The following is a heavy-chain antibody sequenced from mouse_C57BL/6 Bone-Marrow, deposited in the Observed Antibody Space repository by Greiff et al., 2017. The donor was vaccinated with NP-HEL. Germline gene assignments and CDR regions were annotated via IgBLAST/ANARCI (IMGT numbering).Heavy chain of an antibody. CDR1: GFTFSDYG. Sequence: EVQLVESGGGLVKPGGSLKLSCAASGFTFSDYGMHWVRQAPEKGLEWVAYISSGSSTIYYADTVKGRFTISRDNAKNTLFLQMTSLRSEDTAMYYCARYGSPWYFDVWGTGTTVTVSS. CDR3: ARYGSPWYFDV. J-gene: IGHJ1*03. CDR2: ISSGSSTI. V-gene: IGHV5-17*01. D-gene: IGHD1-1*01.